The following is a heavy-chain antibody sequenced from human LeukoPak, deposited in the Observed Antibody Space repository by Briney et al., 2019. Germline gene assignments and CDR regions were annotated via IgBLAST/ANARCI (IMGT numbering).Heavy chain of an antibody. CDR1: GGTFSSYA. Sequence: SVKVSCKASGGTFSSYAISWVRQAPGQGLEWMGGIIPIFGTANYAQKFQGRVTITADESTSTAYMELSSLRSEDTAVHYCARHSSSWYREYFQHWGQGTLVTVSS. D-gene: IGHD6-13*01. V-gene: IGHV1-69*13. CDR2: IIPIFGTA. CDR3: ARHSSSWYREYFQH. J-gene: IGHJ1*01.